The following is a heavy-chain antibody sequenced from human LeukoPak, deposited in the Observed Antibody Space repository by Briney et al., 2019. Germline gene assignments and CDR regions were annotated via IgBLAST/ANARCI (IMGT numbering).Heavy chain of an antibody. Sequence: GGSLRLSCAASGCTFSSYWRSWVRQAPGKGLEWVANIKQDGSEKYYVDSVRGRFTISRDNAKNSLYLQMNSLRAEDTAVYYCARLREIPVFGVVTKSTSYFDYWGQGTLVTVSS. D-gene: IGHD3-3*01. CDR2: IKQDGSEK. V-gene: IGHV3-7*01. CDR1: GCTFSSYW. CDR3: ARLREIPVFGVVTKSTSYFDY. J-gene: IGHJ4*02.